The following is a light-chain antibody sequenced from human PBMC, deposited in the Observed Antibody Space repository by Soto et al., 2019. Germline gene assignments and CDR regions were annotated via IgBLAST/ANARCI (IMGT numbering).Light chain of an antibody. J-gene: IGKJ4*01. V-gene: IGKV1-5*01. CDR3: QQYNSYPLT. CDR1: QSISSW. CDR2: DAS. Sequence: DILMTKSPSTLSASVGDRVTITCRASQSISSWLAWYQQKPGKAPKLLIYDASSLESGVPSRFSGSGSGTEFTLTISSLQPDDFATYYCQQYNSYPLTFGGGTKVDIK.